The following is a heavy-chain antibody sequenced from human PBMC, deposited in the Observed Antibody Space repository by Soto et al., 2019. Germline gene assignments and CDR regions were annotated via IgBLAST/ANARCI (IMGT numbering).Heavy chain of an antibody. CDR1: GYTFTSYG. J-gene: IGHJ4*02. CDR2: ISAYNGNT. V-gene: IGHV1-18*01. D-gene: IGHD3-9*01. CDR3: ARAGSGVLRYFDWPPDY. Sequence: ASVKVSCKASGYTFTSYGISWVRRAPGQGLEWMGWISAYNGNTNYAQKLQGRVTMTTDTSTSTAYMELRSLRSDDTAVYYCARAGSGVLRYFDWPPDYWGQGTLVTVSS.